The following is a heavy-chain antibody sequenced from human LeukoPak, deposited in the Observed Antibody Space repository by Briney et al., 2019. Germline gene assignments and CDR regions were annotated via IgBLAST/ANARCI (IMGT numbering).Heavy chain of an antibody. Sequence: SETLSLTCAVSGGSISSSNWWSWVRQPPGKGLEWIGEIYHSGSTNYNPSPKSRVTISVDKSKNQFSLKLSSVTAADTAVYYCARDSRLELRPLDYWGQGTLVTVSS. CDR3: ARDSRLELRPLDY. CDR2: IYHSGST. J-gene: IGHJ4*02. V-gene: IGHV4-4*02. CDR1: GGSISSSNW. D-gene: IGHD1-7*01.